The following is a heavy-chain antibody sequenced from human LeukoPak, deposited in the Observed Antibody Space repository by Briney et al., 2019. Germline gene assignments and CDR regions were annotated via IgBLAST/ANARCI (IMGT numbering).Heavy chain of an antibody. CDR1: GGSISSSSYY. J-gene: IGHJ6*02. Sequence: SETLSLTCIVSGGSISSSSYYWGWIRQPPGKGLEWIGNIYYSGSTYYNPSLKGRVTISVDTSKSQFSLKLSSVTAADAAAYYCARHVGKGCSGTTCYGGRRYYYYGMDVWGRGTTVTVSS. D-gene: IGHD2-2*01. CDR3: ARHVGKGCSGTTCYGGRRYYYYGMDV. V-gene: IGHV4-39*01. CDR2: IYYSGST.